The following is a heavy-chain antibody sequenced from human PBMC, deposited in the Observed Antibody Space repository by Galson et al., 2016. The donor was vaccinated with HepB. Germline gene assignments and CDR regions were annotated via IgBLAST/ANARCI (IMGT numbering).Heavy chain of an antibody. D-gene: IGHD3-3*01. CDR3: ASARRDLTRFDY. CDR2: IWYDGSNK. Sequence: SLRLSCAASGFTFGRYGMHWVRQAPGKGLEWVAVIWYDGSNKYYADSVKGRFTISRDNSKNTLSLQMNSLRAEDTAVYYCASARRDLTRFDYWGQGTLVTVSS. J-gene: IGHJ4*02. CDR1: GFTFGRYG. V-gene: IGHV3-33*08.